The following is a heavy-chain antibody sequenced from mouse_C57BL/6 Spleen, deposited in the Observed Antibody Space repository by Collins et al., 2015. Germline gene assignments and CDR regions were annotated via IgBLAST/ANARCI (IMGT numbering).Heavy chain of an antibody. V-gene: IGHV3-6*02. CDR2: ISYDGNN. Sequence: DVQLQESGPGLVKPSQSLSLTCSVTDYSITSDYYRNWIRQFPGNKLEWMGYISYDGNNNYNPSLKNRISITRDTSKNQFFLKLNSVITEDTAAYYCARGMITTAMDYWGQGTSVTVSS. J-gene: IGHJ4*01. CDR1: DYSITSDYY. CDR3: ARGMITTAMDY. D-gene: IGHD2-4*01.